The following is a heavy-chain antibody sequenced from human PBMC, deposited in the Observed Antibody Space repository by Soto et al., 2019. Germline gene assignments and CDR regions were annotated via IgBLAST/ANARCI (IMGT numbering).Heavy chain of an antibody. CDR1: GYTFTSYG. Sequence: QVHLVQSGAEVKKPGASVKVSCKASGYTFTSYGITWVRQAPGQGLEWRGWISAHNGNTDYAQKLQGRVIVTRDTSTSNAYMELKSMTSEDTAVYYCARGRYGDYWGQGAVVTVSS. D-gene: IGHD1-1*01. V-gene: IGHV1-18*01. J-gene: IGHJ4*02. CDR2: ISAHNGNT. CDR3: ARGRYGDY.